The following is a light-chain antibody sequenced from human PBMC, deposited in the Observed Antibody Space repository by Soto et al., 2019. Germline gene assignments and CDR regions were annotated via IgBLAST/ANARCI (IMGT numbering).Light chain of an antibody. CDR2: AAS. Sequence: DIQMTQSPSSLSASVGDRVTITCRASQGISNYLAWYQQKPGKVPKLLIYAASTLQSGVPSRFSSSGSGTDFTLTISSLQPEDVATYYCQKYNSAPPFTFGGGTKVEIK. V-gene: IGKV1-27*01. CDR1: QGISNY. J-gene: IGKJ4*01. CDR3: QKYNSAPPFT.